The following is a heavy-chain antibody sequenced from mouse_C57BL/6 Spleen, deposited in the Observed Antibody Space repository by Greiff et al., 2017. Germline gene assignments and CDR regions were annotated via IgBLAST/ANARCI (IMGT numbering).Heavy chain of an antibody. D-gene: IGHD2-1*01. CDR2: IDPENGDT. J-gene: IGHJ2*01. CDR1: GFNIKDDY. V-gene: IGHV14-4*01. CDR3: TLYGNLGDY. Sequence: EVKLLESGAELVRPGASVKLSCTASGFNIKDDYMHWVKQRPEQGLEWIGWIDPENGDTEYASKFQGKATITADTSSNTACLQLSSLTSEDTAVYYCTLYGNLGDYWGQGTTLTVSS.